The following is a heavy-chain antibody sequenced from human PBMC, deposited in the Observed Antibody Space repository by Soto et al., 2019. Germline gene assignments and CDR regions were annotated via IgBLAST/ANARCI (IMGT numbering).Heavy chain of an antibody. J-gene: IGHJ4*02. Sequence: GSLRLSCAASGFTCSSCSMNWVRQAPGKGLEWASSIDSSSSYIHYADSVKGRFTVSRDNAKNSLYLQMNSMRAEDTAVYYCAREGFLGWLLSVGYFDCWGRGTLVAVSS. CDR1: GFTCSSCS. V-gene: IGHV3-21*01. CDR2: IDSSSSYI. CDR3: AREGFLGWLLSVGYFDC. D-gene: IGHD3-3*01.